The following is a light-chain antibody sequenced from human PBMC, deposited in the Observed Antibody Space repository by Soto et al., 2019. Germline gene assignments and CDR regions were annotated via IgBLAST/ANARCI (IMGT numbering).Light chain of an antibody. Sequence: QSVLTQPASVSGSPGQSIAISCTGSSSDVGIYNYVSWYQQHPGKVPKLIIYEVSNRPSGVSNRFSGSKSGNTASLTISELQAEDEADYYCSSYTTTSTRVFGPGTKVTVL. CDR3: SSYTTTSTRV. CDR1: SSDVGIYNY. J-gene: IGLJ1*01. CDR2: EVS. V-gene: IGLV2-14*01.